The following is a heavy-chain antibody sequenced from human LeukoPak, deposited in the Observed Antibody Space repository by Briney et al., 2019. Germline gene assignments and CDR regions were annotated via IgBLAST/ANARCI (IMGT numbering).Heavy chain of an antibody. CDR2: ISSYNGNT. D-gene: IGHD2-2*01. Sequence: ASVKVSCKPSGYTFPNYGFTWVRQAPGQGLEWMGWISSYNGNTQYAQNFQGRLTLTTDTSTNTAYMDLRSLRSNDTAVYYCATPAKGAYFYYYMDVWGAGTTVTVSS. CDR3: ATPAKGAYFYYYMDV. CDR1: GYTFPNYG. V-gene: IGHV1-18*01. J-gene: IGHJ6*03.